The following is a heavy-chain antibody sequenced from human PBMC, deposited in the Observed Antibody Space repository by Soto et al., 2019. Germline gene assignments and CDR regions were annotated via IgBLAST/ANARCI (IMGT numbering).Heavy chain of an antibody. CDR2: TSFSGGRT. J-gene: IGHJ4*02. CDR1: GFIFSNYA. D-gene: IGHD2-21*02. Sequence: GGSLRLSCAASGFIFSNYAMTWVRQGPGRGLEWVSTTSFSGGRTYYADSVKGRFTISRDNSNNTLFLQMSSLRAEDTAIYYCAKDSRAFCGGDCSRDYWGQGTLVTVSS. CDR3: AKDSRAFCGGDCSRDY. V-gene: IGHV3-23*01.